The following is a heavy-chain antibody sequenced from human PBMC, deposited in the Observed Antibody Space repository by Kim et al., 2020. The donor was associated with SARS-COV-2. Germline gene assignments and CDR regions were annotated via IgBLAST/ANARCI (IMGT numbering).Heavy chain of an antibody. CDR3: ARGSYYDCGGYSSRFDY. CDR2: ISAYYGNT. V-gene: IGHV1-18*04. CDR1: GYTFTSYG. J-gene: IGHJ4*02. Sequence: ASVKVSCKASGYTFTSYGISWVRQAPGQGLEWMGWISAYYGNTNYAQKLQGRVTITTDTSTSTAYMELRSLRSDDTAVYYCARGSYYDCGGYSSRFDYWGQGTLVTVSS. D-gene: IGHD3-22*01.